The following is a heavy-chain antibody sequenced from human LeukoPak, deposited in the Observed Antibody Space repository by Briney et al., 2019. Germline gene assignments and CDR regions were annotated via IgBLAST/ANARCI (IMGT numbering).Heavy chain of an antibody. D-gene: IGHD6-19*01. J-gene: IGHJ4*02. CDR1: GFTFTSSA. CDR2: IVVGSGNT. V-gene: IGHV1-58*02. CDR3: AADLTAPSSVWYRPADY. Sequence: GASVKVSCKASGFTFTSSAMQWVRQARGQRLEWIGWIVVGSGNTNYAQKFQERVTITRDMSTSTAYMELSSLRSEDTAVYYCAADLTAPSSVWYRPADYWGQGTLVTVSS.